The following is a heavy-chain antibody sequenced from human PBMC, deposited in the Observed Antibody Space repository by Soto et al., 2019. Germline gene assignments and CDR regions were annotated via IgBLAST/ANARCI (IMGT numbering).Heavy chain of an antibody. CDR3: AKHQSNGSPDY. CDR2: ISASGGGT. V-gene: IGHV3-23*01. D-gene: IGHD2-8*01. J-gene: IGHJ4*02. CDR1: GFTFSSYA. Sequence: EVQLLESGGALVQPGGSLRLSCAASGFTFSSYAMSWVRQAPGKGLEWVSLISASGGGTYYTDSVKGRFTISRDNAKNTLYLQMNSLSAEDTAVFYCAKHQSNGSPDYWGQGTLVTVS.